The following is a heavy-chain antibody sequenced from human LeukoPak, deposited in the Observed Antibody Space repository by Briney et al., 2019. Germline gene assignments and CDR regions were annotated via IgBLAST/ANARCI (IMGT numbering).Heavy chain of an antibody. CDR2: ISWDGGST. CDR3: AKDRGAAARAYYFDY. J-gene: IGHJ4*02. V-gene: IGHV3-43*01. D-gene: IGHD6-6*01. CDR1: GFTFDDYT. Sequence: PGGSLRLSCAASGFTFDDYTMHWVRQAPGKGLEWVSLISWDGGSTYYADSVKGRFIISRDNSKNSLYLQMNSLRTEDTALYYCAKDRGAAARAYYFDYWGQGTLVTVSS.